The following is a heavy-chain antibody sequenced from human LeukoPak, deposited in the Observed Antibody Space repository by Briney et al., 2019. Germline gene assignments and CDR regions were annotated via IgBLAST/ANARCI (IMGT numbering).Heavy chain of an antibody. CDR1: GGSTSRYY. V-gene: IGHV4-59*08. D-gene: IGHD1/OR15-1a*01. J-gene: IGHJ4*02. CDR3: ARHYSQNIDY. Sequence: SETLSLTCTVSGGSTSRYYWSWIRQPPGKGLEWIGYFYYSGSTNSNRSLKSRATISVDTSKNQSSLKLSSVPAEAPPVYYCARHYSQNIDYWGQGTLVTVSS. CDR2: FYYSGST.